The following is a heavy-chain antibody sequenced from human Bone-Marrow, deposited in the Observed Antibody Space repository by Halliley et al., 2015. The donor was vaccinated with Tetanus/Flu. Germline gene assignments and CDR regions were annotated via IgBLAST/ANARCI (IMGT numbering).Heavy chain of an antibody. V-gene: IGHV3-53*01. CDR3: ARDRGFSMPLNCYYGVDV. D-gene: IGHD3-10*01. J-gene: IGHJ6*02. CDR2: IYSGGST. Sequence: IYSGGSTNYVDSVKGRFTISRDYSRNTLYLQLSSLRAEDTAVYFCARDRGFSMPLNCYYGVDVWGQGTTVTVSS.